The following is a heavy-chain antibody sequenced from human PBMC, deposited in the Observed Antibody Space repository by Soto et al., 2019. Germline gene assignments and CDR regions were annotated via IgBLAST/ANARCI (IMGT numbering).Heavy chain of an antibody. Sequence: EVQLVESGGGLDQPGGSLRLSCAVSGFTFSSFWMHWVRQAPGEGLVWVSRINTDGSSTSYADSVKGRFTISRDNAKNTLYLQMNSLRVEDTAMYYCAKRGVDTFGLSYWGQGTLVTVSS. J-gene: IGHJ4*02. D-gene: IGHD3-10*01. CDR2: INTDGSST. V-gene: IGHV3-74*01. CDR1: GFTFSSFW. CDR3: AKRGVDTFGLSY.